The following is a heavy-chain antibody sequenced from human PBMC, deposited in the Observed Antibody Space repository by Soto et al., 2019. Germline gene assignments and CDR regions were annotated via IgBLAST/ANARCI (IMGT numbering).Heavy chain of an antibody. CDR2: ISSSSSTI. CDR1: GFTFSSYS. D-gene: IGHD2-2*01. Sequence: PGGSLRLSCAASGFTFSSYSMNWVRQAPGKGLEWVSYISSSSSTIYFADSVEGRFTVSRDNSKNTLYLQMNSLRAEDTAVYYCAKGPVVPAAMYYFDYWGQGTLVTVSS. CDR3: AKGPVVPAAMYYFDY. J-gene: IGHJ4*02. V-gene: IGHV3-48*01.